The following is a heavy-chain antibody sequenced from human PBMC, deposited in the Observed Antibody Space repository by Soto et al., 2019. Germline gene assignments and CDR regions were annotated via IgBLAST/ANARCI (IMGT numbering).Heavy chain of an antibody. CDR2: IYPGDSDT. V-gene: IGHV5-51*01. Sequence: GESLKISCQGSGYIFTNYWIGWVRQMPGKGLEWMGIIYPGDSDTRYSPSFQGQVTITADTSANTVYLELSSLRSEDTAVYYCASTKYDSSAYYYWYLGLWGRGTLVTVSS. CDR1: GYIFTNYW. CDR3: ASTKYDSSAYYYWYLGL. D-gene: IGHD3-22*01. J-gene: IGHJ2*01.